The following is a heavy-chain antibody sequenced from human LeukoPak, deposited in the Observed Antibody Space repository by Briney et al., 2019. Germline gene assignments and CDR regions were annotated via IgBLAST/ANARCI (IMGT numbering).Heavy chain of an antibody. D-gene: IGHD6-19*01. J-gene: IGHJ4*02. V-gene: IGHV3-23*01. CDR1: GFTFSSYA. Sequence: GGSVTLSCAASGFTFSSYAMSWVRQAPGKGLEWVSGIRGSGSSTYYADSVKGRFTISRDNSKNTLYLQMSSLTAEDTAVYYCAKAPREQWAVPTDWGQGTLVTVSS. CDR2: IRGSGSST. CDR3: AKAPREQWAVPTD.